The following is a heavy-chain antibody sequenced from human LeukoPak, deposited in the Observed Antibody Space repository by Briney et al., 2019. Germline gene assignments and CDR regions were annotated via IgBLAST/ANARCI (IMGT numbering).Heavy chain of an antibody. CDR1: GGSISSYY. V-gene: IGHV4-59*01. CDR2: IYYSGST. J-gene: IGHJ1*01. Sequence: SETLSLTCTVPGGSISSYYWSWIRQPPGKGLEWIGYIYYSGSTNYNPSLKSRVTISVDTSKNQFSLKLSSVTAADTAVYYCARATGGYCSGGSCYLEYFQHWGQGTLVTVSS. D-gene: IGHD2-15*01. CDR3: ARATGGYCSGGSCYLEYFQH.